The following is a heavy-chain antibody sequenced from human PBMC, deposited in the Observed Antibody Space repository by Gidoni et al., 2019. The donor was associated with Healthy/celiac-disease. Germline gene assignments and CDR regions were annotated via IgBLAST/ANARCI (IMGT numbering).Heavy chain of an antibody. Sequence: EVQLLESGGGLVQPGGSLRLSCAASGFTFSSNAMSGVRQAQGKGRGWVSAISGSVGSKYSEDSVKGRFTISRDNSKNTLYLQMNSLRAEDTAVYYCAKMFWRMVQGANWFDPWGQGTLVTVSS. CDR1: GFTFSSNA. J-gene: IGHJ5*02. CDR3: AKMFWRMVQGANWFDP. V-gene: IGHV3-23*01. CDR2: ISGSVGSK. D-gene: IGHD3-10*01.